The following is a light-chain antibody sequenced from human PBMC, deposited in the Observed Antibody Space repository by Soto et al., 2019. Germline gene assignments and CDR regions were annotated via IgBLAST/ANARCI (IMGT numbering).Light chain of an antibody. Sequence: DVQMTQSPSSLSASVGDRVTITCRASQRINNYLNWYQHKPGKAPKLLIHAASSLHTGVPPRFGGSASGTDFTLTISSLQPEDFATYYCQQSYSTLWTFGQGTKVDIK. V-gene: IGKV1-39*01. CDR3: QQSYSTLWT. J-gene: IGKJ1*01. CDR1: QRINNY. CDR2: AAS.